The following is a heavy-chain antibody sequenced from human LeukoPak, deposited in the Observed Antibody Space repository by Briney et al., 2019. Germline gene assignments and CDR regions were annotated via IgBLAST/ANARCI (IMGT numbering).Heavy chain of an antibody. CDR2: IYYSGST. CDR1: GGSISSSSYY. Sequence: SETLSLTCTVSGGSISSSSYYWGWIRQPPGKGREWVGSIYYSGSTYYNPSLKSRVTISVDTSKNQFSLKLSSVTAADTAVYYCARHRMIVDDAFDIWGQGTMVTVSS. V-gene: IGHV4-39*01. CDR3: ARHRMIVDDAFDI. D-gene: IGHD3-22*01. J-gene: IGHJ3*02.